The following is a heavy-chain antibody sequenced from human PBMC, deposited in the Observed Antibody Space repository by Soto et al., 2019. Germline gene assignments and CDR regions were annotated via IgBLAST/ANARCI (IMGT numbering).Heavy chain of an antibody. D-gene: IGHD3-10*01. CDR2: VNPILSLS. CDR1: GDTFNFYS. J-gene: IGHJ4*02. V-gene: IGHV1-69*02. Sequence: QVQLVQSGAEVKRPGSSVKVSCKASGDTFNFYSINWVRQAPGLGLEWLGRVNPILSLSNYAQRFQGRVTMTADESTSTAYMILNSLKSEDTAIYYCATSYGSGYRTFDYWGQGALVTFSS. CDR3: ATSYGSGYRTFDY.